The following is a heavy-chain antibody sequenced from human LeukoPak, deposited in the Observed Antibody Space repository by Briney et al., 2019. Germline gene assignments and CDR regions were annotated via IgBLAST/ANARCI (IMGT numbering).Heavy chain of an antibody. V-gene: IGHV3-48*03. CDR1: GFTFSSYG. Sequence: GGSLRLSCAASGFTFSSYGMNWVRQAPGKGLEWVSYISSGGSTIYYADSVKGRFTISRDNAKNSLYLQMNSLRAEDTAVYYCAELGITIIGGVWGKGTTVTISS. CDR2: ISSGGSTI. CDR3: AELGITIIGGV. J-gene: IGHJ6*04. D-gene: IGHD3-10*02.